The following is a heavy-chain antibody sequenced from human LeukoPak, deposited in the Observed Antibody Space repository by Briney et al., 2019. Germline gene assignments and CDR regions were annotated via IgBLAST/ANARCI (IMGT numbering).Heavy chain of an antibody. V-gene: IGHV1-18*01. Sequence: ASVKVSCKASGYTFNKFDITWVRQAPGQGLEWMGWISTYNGNPNYAQNAQKLQGRVTMTTDTSTSTAYVELRSLRSDDTAVYYCARVMGPPDYWGQGTLVTVSS. J-gene: IGHJ4*01. CDR2: ISTYNGNP. CDR3: ARVMGPPDY. CDR1: GYTFNKFD. D-gene: IGHD2-8*01.